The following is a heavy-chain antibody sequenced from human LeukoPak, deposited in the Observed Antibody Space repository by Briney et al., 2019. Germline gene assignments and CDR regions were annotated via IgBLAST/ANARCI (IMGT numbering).Heavy chain of an antibody. D-gene: IGHD3-22*01. CDR1: GYTFTSYG. J-gene: IGHJ4*02. V-gene: IGHV1-18*01. CDR2: ISAYNGNT. CDR3: ARDSSSDDSSGYFDY. Sequence: GASVNVSCKASGYTFTSYGISWVRQAPGQGLEWMGWISAYNGNTNYAQKLQGRVTMTTDTSTSTAYMELRSLRSDDTAVYYCARDSSSDDSSGYFDYWGQGTLVTVSS.